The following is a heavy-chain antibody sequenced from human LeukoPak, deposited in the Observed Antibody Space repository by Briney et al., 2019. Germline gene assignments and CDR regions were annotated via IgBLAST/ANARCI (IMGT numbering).Heavy chain of an antibody. J-gene: IGHJ3*02. CDR1: EFTLSSYG. Sequence: GGSLRLSCVASEFTLSSYGMDWVRQAPGKGLVWVSRISPDGDRTNYADSVQGRFTVSRDNAKNTLYLQMNSLRAEDTAVYYCARDPAGSLPAFDIWGQGTLVTASS. CDR2: ISPDGDRT. V-gene: IGHV3-74*01. CDR3: ARDPAGSLPAFDI.